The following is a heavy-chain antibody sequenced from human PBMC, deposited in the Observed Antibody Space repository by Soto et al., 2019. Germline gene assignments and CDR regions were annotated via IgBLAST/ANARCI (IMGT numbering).Heavy chain of an antibody. V-gene: IGHV4-61*01. Sequence: PSETLSLTCTVSGGSVSSDTHYWSWIRQPPGKRLEWMGFIYSSGSTNYTPSLKSRVTMSVDTSKNQFSLKLRSVIVADTAVYHCARFVRSCSGTTCYTRADVWGQGTTVTVSS. CDR2: IYSSGST. CDR3: ARFVRSCSGTTCYTRADV. D-gene: IGHD2-2*02. J-gene: IGHJ6*02. CDR1: GGSVSSDTHY.